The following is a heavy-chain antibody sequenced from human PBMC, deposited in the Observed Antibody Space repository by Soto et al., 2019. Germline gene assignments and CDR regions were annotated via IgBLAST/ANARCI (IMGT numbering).Heavy chain of an antibody. CDR1: GGSVSSGSYY. CDR3: ARVSGGIAVAGTLVFDY. Sequence: SETLSLTCTVSGGSVSSGSYYWSWIRQPPGKGLEWIGYIYYSGSTNYNPSLKSRVTISVDTSKNQFSLKLSSVTAADTAVYYCARVSGGIAVAGTLVFDYWGQGTLVTVSS. D-gene: IGHD6-19*01. V-gene: IGHV4-61*01. CDR2: IYYSGST. J-gene: IGHJ4*02.